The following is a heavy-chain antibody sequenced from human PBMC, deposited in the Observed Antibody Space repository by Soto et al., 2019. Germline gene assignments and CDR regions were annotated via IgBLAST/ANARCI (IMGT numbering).Heavy chain of an antibody. V-gene: IGHV3-23*01. D-gene: IGHD3-10*01. CDR3: AKVHGSGTYNTFPDY. CDR2: ISGSGGST. Sequence: EVQLLESGGGFVQPGGSLGLSCAASGFPFSSYAMTRVRQAPGKGLEWVSLISGSGGSTYYADSMKGRFTISRDNSRHTLYLQMSSLRAEDTAVYFCAKVHGSGTYNTFPDYWGQGTLVTVSS. CDR1: GFPFSSYA. J-gene: IGHJ4*02.